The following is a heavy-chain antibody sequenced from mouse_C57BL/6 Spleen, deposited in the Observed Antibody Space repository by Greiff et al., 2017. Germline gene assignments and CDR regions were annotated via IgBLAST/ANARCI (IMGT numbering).Heavy chain of an antibody. CDR1: GYTFTSYW. D-gene: IGHD1-3*01. J-gene: IGHJ2*01. V-gene: IGHV1-52*01. Sequence: QVQLQQPGAELVRPGSSVKMSCKASGYTFTSYWMHWVKQRPIQGLEWIGNIDPTDSETHYNQKFKDKATLTLDKSSCTAYMQLSILTSEDSAFYYCAKAVTRDYFDYWGHCATLTDSS. CDR2: IDPTDSET. CDR3: AKAVTRDYFDY.